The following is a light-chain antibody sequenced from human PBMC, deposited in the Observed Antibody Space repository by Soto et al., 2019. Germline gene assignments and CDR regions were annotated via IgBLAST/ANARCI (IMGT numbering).Light chain of an antibody. Sequence: DIVMTQSPLSLSVTPGEAASISCRCSQSLLHRNGNSYLDWYLQRPGQSQQLLISLASNRASGFPDGVTGSGSGTHFTLHIRRVEAEHVGVYYSMQALHSSYTFGSG. CDR1: QSLLHRNGNSY. CDR2: LAS. J-gene: IGKJ3*01. V-gene: IGKV2-28*01. CDR3: MQALHSSYT.